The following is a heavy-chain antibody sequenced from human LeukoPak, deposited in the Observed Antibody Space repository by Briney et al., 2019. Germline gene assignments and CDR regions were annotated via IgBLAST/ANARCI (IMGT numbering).Heavy chain of an antibody. V-gene: IGHV3-30-3*01. CDR1: GFTFSSFA. D-gene: IGHD3-22*01. Sequence: PGRSLRLSCAASGFTFSSFAMRWVRQAPGKGPEWVALVSYDGHNNYYADSVKGRFTISRDNSKSTLYLQMNSLRDDDTAVYYCARDYYDSSGRFDYWGQGTLVTVSS. CDR2: VSYDGHNN. CDR3: ARDYYDSSGRFDY. J-gene: IGHJ4*01.